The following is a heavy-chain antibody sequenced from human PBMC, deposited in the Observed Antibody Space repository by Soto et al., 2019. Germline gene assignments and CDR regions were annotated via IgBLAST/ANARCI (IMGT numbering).Heavy chain of an antibody. Sequence: HRHSNAAAEFTCRDHAMSWVRKAQRKGLEWVANIKQDGSEKYYVDSVKGRFTISRDNAKNSLYLQMNSLRAEDTAVYYCARVTDYYDSSGYYFDYWGQGTLVTVSS. CDR3: ARVTDYYDSSGYYFDY. D-gene: IGHD3-22*01. V-gene: IGHV3-7*03. CDR2: IKQDGSEK. CDR1: EFTCRDHA. J-gene: IGHJ4*02.